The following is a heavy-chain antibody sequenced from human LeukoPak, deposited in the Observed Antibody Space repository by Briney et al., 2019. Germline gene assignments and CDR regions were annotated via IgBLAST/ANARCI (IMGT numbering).Heavy chain of an antibody. V-gene: IGHV1-46*01. D-gene: IGHD1-26*01. Sequence: GASVKVSCKASGYIFTYRYIHLVRQAPGQGLEWMGIINPNNGNTDYAQKFQGRVTMTRDTSTSTVYMDLSSLGSEDTAVYYCARESDSGKDFDFWGQGTLVSVSS. CDR1: GYIFTYRY. CDR2: INPNNGNT. J-gene: IGHJ4*02. CDR3: ARESDSGKDFDF.